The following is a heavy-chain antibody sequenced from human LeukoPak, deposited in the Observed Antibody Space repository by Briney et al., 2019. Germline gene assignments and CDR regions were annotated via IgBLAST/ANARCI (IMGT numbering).Heavy chain of an antibody. CDR2: INPNSGGT. Sequence: ASVKVSCKASGYTFTDYYMHWVRQAPGQGLEWMGWINPNSGGTNYAQKFQGRVTMTRDTSISTAYMELSRLRSDDTAVYYCARSPTVRGVHFDYWGQGTLVTVSS. D-gene: IGHD3-10*01. CDR1: GYTFTDYY. CDR3: ARSPTVRGVHFDY. J-gene: IGHJ4*02. V-gene: IGHV1-2*02.